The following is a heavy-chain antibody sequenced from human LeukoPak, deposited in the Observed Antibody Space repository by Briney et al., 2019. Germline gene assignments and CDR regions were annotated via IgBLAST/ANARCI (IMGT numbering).Heavy chain of an antibody. CDR2: IYPGDSDT. V-gene: IGHV5-51*01. J-gene: IGHJ3*02. Sequence: GGSLEISCKGSGYSFTSYWIGWVRQMPGKGMEWMGIIYPGDSDTRYSPSFQGQVTISADKSISTAYLQWSSLKASDTAMYYCAIRPHDYSHAFDIWGQGTMVTVSS. CDR3: AIRPHDYSHAFDI. CDR1: GYSFTSYW. D-gene: IGHD3-16*01.